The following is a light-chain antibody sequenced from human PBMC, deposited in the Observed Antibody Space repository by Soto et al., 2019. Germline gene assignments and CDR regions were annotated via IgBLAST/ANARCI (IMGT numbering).Light chain of an antibody. J-gene: IGKJ1*01. CDR2: GAS. V-gene: IGKV3-15*01. CDR1: ESVFGY. CDR3: QQYNNWPPWT. Sequence: EFVLTQSPATLSLSPGERATLSCRASESVFGYLAWYQHKPGQAPRLLIYGASTRATGIPARFSGSGSGTEFTLTISSLQSEDFAVYYCQQYNNWPPWTFGQGTKVDIK.